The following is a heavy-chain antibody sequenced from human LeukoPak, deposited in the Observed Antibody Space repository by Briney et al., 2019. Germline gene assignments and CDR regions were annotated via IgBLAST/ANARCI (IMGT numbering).Heavy chain of an antibody. D-gene: IGHD6-19*01. CDR3: AREVPGTSPHYYYYYMDV. Sequence: GGSLRLSCAASGLTVSSNYMSWVRQAPGKGLEWVSVIYSGGSTYYADSVKGRFTISRDNSKNTLYLQMNSLRSEDTAVYYCAREVPGTSPHYYYYYMDVWAKGPRSPSP. CDR2: IYSGGST. V-gene: IGHV3-53*01. J-gene: IGHJ6*03. CDR1: GLTVSSNY.